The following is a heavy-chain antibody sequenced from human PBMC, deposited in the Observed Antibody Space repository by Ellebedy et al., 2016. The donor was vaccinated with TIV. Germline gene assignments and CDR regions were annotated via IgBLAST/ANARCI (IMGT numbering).Heavy chain of an antibody. D-gene: IGHD2-2*01. J-gene: IGHJ6*02. CDR2: FDPEDGET. CDR3: ATGTDIVVVPAAMRRAGYYYYGMDV. CDR1: GYTLTELS. Sequence: AASVKVSCKVSGYTLTELSMHWVRQAPGKGLEWMGGFDPEDGETIYAQKFQGRVTMTEDTSTDTAYMDLSSLRSEDTAVYYCATGTDIVVVPAAMRRAGYYYYGMDVWGQGTTVTVSS. V-gene: IGHV1-24*01.